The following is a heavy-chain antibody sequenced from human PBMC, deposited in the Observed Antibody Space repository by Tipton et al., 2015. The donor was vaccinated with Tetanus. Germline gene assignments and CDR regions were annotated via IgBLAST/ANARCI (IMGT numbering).Heavy chain of an antibody. J-gene: IGHJ4*02. CDR2: IYYSGST. CDR1: GGSISSGGYY. CDR3: ARSYGDTFLFRLDY. Sequence: LRLSCTVSGGSISSGGYYWSWIRQHPGKGLEWIGYIYYSGSTYYNPSLKSRVTISVDTSKNQFSPKLSSVTAADTAVYYCARSYGDTFLFRLDYWGQGALVTVSS. D-gene: IGHD4-17*01. V-gene: IGHV4-31*02.